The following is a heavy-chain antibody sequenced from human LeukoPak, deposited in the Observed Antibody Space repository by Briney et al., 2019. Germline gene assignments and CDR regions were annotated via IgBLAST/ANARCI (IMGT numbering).Heavy chain of an antibody. V-gene: IGHV3-48*02. CDR1: GFTFSSYS. D-gene: IGHD6-19*01. CDR3: ARGGAVAGTETYFFDY. Sequence: QPEWSLRLSCAASGFTFSSYSMNWVRQAPGKGLEWVSYIRSSSSTIYYADSVRGRFTISRDNAKNSLYLQMNSLRDEDTAVYYCARGGAVAGTETYFFDYWGQGTLVTVSS. CDR2: IRSSSSTI. J-gene: IGHJ4*02.